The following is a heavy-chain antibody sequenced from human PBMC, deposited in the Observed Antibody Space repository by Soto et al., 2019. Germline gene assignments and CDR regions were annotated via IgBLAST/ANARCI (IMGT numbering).Heavy chain of an antibody. CDR2: IIPILGIA. Sequence: SVKVSCKASGGTFSSYTISWVRQAPGQGLEWMGRIIPILGIANYAQKFQGRVTITADKSTSTAYMELSSLRSEDTAVYYCARARRMATISWFXYWGQGTLVXVSS. CDR3: ARARRMATISWFXY. J-gene: IGHJ4*02. CDR1: GGTFSSYT. D-gene: IGHD5-12*01. V-gene: IGHV1-69*02.